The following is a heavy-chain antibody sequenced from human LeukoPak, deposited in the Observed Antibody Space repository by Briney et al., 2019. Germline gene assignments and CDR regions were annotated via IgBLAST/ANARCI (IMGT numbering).Heavy chain of an antibody. CDR1: GGSFSGYY. D-gene: IGHD2-15*01. CDR3: ARMRSRYCSGGSCYYYGMDV. Sequence: SETLSLTSAVYGGSFSGYYWSWIPQPPGQGREWSGEINHSGSTNYNPSLKSRVTISVDTSKNQFSLKLSSVTAADTAVYYCARMRSRYCSGGSCYYYGMDVWGQGTTVTVSS. CDR2: INHSGST. J-gene: IGHJ6*02. V-gene: IGHV4-34*01.